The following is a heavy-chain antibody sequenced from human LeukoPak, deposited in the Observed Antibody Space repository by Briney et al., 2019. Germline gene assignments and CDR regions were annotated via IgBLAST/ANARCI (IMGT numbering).Heavy chain of an antibody. D-gene: IGHD3-9*01. Sequence: GGSLRLSCAVSGFTFSTHSMNWVRQAPGKGLEWVSYITRSSTTIFYADSVKGRFTISRDNAKNSLYLQMNSLRDEGTAVYYCASSGDYYDTLTGLQHWGQGTLVTVSS. CDR3: ASSGDYYDTLTGLQH. V-gene: IGHV3-48*02. CDR1: GFTFSTHS. CDR2: ITRSSTTI. J-gene: IGHJ1*01.